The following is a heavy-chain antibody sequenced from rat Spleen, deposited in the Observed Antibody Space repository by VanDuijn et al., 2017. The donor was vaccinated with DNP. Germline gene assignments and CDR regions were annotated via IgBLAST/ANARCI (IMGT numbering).Heavy chain of an antibody. Sequence: EVQLVESGGGXXXPGXXLKLSXXXSKXXXSDXXXAXXXQAPTKGLEWVASXXYDGGXXXYRXXVKGRFTISRDHAKSSLYLQMDSLTSEDTATYYCGRHXDSGYFDNWGQGVMVTVSS. CDR1: KXXXSDXX. D-gene: IGHD4-3*01. CDR2: XXYDGGXX. CDR3: GRHXDSGYFDN. V-gene: IGHV5-7*01. J-gene: IGHJ2*01.